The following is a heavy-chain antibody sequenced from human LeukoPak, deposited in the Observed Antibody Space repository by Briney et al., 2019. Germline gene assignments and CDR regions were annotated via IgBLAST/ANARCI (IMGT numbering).Heavy chain of an antibody. D-gene: IGHD6-19*01. CDR3: AKGSAVAGAFDY. CDR2: ISWNSGSI. J-gene: IGHJ4*02. V-gene: IGHV3-9*01. Sequence: GGSLRLSCAASGFTFSSYAMHWVRQAPGKGLEWVSGISWNSGSIGYADSVKGRFTISRDNAKNSLYLQMNSLRAEDTALYYCAKGSAVAGAFDYWGQGTLVTVSS. CDR1: GFTFSSYA.